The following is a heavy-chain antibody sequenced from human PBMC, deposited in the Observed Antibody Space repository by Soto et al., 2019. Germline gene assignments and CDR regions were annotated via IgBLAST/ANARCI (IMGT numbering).Heavy chain of an antibody. CDR2: IDYDGTTT. V-gene: IGHV3-74*01. CDR1: GFAFDSYW. Sequence: GGSLRLPCAASGFAFDSYWMHWVRQVPGEGPVWVSRIDYDGTTTTYADSVKGRFTISRDNAKNTLYLQMNSLRAEDTAVYYCARGPRPSSAGTGAYWGQGTLVTVSS. CDR3: ARGPRPSSAGTGAY. D-gene: IGHD6-13*01. J-gene: IGHJ4*02.